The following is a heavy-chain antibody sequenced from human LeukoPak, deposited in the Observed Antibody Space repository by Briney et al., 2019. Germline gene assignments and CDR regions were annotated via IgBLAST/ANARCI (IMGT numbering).Heavy chain of an antibody. J-gene: IGHJ5*02. CDR2: INHSGST. D-gene: IGHD6-13*01. Sequence: SETLSLTCAVYGGSFSGYYWSWIRQPPGKGLEWIGEINHSGSTNYNPSLKSRVTISVDTSKNQFSLKLSSVTAADTAVCYCARGRIAAAVNPRRGWFDPWGQGTLVTVSS. CDR1: GGSFSGYY. CDR3: ARGRIAAAVNPRRGWFDP. V-gene: IGHV4-34*01.